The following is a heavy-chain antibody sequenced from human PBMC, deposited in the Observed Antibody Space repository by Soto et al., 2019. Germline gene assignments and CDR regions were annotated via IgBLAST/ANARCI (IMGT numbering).Heavy chain of an antibody. D-gene: IGHD3-10*01. CDR2: IYYSGST. CDR1: GGSISSYY. V-gene: IGHV4-59*01. Sequence: SETLSLTCTVSGGSISSYYWSWIRQPPGKGLEWIGYIYYSGSTNYNPSLKSRVTISVDTSKNQFSLKLSSVTAADTAVYYCARAPMVRDLYYYYMDVWGKGTTVTVSS. J-gene: IGHJ6*03. CDR3: ARAPMVRDLYYYYMDV.